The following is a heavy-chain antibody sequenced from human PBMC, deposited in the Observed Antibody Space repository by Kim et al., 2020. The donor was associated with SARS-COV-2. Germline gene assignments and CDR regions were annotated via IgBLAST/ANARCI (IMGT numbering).Heavy chain of an antibody. CDR1: GFTFSSYS. CDR2: ISSSSSYI. J-gene: IGHJ6*02. D-gene: IGHD3-10*01. V-gene: IGHV3-21*01. Sequence: GGSLRLSCAASGFTFSSYSMNWVRQAPGKGLEWVSSISSSSSYIYYADSVKGRFTISRDNAKNSLYLQMNSLRAEDTAVYYCARELREQTMVRGVMRERHYYYYGMDVWGQGTTVTVSS. CDR3: ARELREQTMVRGVMRERHYYYYGMDV.